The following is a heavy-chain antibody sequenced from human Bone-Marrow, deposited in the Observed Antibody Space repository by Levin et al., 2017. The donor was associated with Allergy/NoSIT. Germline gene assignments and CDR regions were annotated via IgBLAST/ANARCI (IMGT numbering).Heavy chain of an antibody. CDR2: IYSTGST. D-gene: IGHD6-13*01. V-gene: IGHV4-59*01. Sequence: GSLRLSCTVSGGSISSYYLSWIRPPPGKGLEWIGYIYSTGSTNSNPSLKSRVTISVDTSKNQFSLKLTSVTAAATAMFYCPAYSGGFSSSWYYFDYWGQGTLVAVSS. CDR1: GGSISSYY. CDR3: PAYSGGFSSSWYYFDY. J-gene: IGHJ4*02.